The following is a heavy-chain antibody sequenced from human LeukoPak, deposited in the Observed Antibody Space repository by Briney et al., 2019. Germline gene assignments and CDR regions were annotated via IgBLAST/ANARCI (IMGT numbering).Heavy chain of an antibody. CDR1: GGTFSSYA. CDR2: IIPIFGTA. D-gene: IGHD2-15*01. V-gene: IGHV1-69*01. J-gene: IGHJ4*02. CDR3: ASSHCSGGSCYLYYFDY. Sequence: GSSVKVSCKASGGTFSSYAISWVRQAPGQGLEWMGGIIPIFGTANYAQKFQGRVTITADESTSTAYMELSSLRSEDTAVYYCASSHCSGGSCYLYYFDYWGQGTLVTVSS.